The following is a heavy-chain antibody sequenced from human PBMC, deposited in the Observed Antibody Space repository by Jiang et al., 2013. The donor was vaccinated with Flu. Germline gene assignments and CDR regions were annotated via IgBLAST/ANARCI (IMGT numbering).Heavy chain of an antibody. CDR3: ARGSGGGSYLDYFDY. J-gene: IGHJ4*02. CDR2: INHSGST. D-gene: IGHD1-26*01. CDR1: GGSFSGYY. V-gene: IGHV4-34*01. Sequence: LLKPSETLSLTCAVYGGSFSGYYWSWIRQPPGKGLEWIGEINHSGSTNYNPSLKSRVTISVDTSKNQFSLKLSSVTATDTAVYYCARGSGGGSYLDYFDYWGQGTLVTVSS.